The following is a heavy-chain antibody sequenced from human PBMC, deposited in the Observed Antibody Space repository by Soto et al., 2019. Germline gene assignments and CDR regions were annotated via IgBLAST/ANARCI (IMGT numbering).Heavy chain of an antibody. CDR3: ARAPDYDILTGYSTAFDY. J-gene: IGHJ4*02. D-gene: IGHD3-9*01. V-gene: IGHV1-69*06. CDR2: IIPIFGTA. CDR1: GGTFISYA. Sequence: ASVKVSCKASGGTFISYAISWMRQAPGQGLEWMGGIIPIFGTANYAQKFQGRVTITADKSTSTAYMELSSLRSEDTAVYYCARAPDYDILTGYSTAFDYWGQGTLVTVS.